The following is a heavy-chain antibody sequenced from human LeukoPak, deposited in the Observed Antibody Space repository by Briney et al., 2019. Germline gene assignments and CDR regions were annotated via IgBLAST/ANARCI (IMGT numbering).Heavy chain of an antibody. CDR1: GESFSGYY. Sequence: PSETLSLTCAVYGESFSGYYWSWIRQPPGKGLEWIGEINHSGSTNYNPSLKSRVTISVDTSKNQFSLKLSSVTAADTAVYYCARGRRAAGTRFQHWGQGTLVTVSS. D-gene: IGHD6-13*01. V-gene: IGHV4-34*01. CDR3: ARGRRAAGTRFQH. CDR2: INHSGST. J-gene: IGHJ1*01.